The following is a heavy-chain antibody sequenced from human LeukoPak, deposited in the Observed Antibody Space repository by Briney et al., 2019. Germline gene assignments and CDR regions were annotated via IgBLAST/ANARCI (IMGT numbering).Heavy chain of an antibody. CDR1: GFTVNSNY. D-gene: IGHD6-13*01. J-gene: IGHJ4*02. V-gene: IGHV3-53*01. CDR2: LYNTGNT. Sequence: GGSLRLSCAASGFTVNSNYLGWVRQAPGKGLEWVSTLYNTGNTYYANPVKGRFSISRDNSKNTLFLQMNSLRAEDTAVYYCARLTPAAGRLYFVDWGPGTLVTVSS. CDR3: ARLTPAAGRLYFVD.